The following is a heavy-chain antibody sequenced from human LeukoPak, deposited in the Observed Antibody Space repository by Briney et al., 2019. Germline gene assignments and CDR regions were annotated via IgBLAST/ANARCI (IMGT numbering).Heavy chain of an antibody. D-gene: IGHD3-10*01. J-gene: IGHJ5*02. CDR2: IFDRGRT. Sequence: SETLSLTCTVSGASISSGNYFWTWIRQPPGKGLEWIGYIFDRGRTDFNPSLKSRVTISVDRSKNQFSLRLSSVTAADTAVYYCARSSRGLGWFDPWGQGTLVTVSS. CDR3: ARSSRGLGWFDP. CDR1: GASISSGNYF. V-gene: IGHV4-30-2*01.